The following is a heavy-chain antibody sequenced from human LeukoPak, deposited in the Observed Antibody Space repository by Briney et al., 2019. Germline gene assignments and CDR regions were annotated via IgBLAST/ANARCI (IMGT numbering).Heavy chain of an antibody. CDR1: EFAFSTYN. D-gene: IGHD4-23*01. J-gene: IGHJ4*02. V-gene: IGHV3-48*02. Sequence: GGSLRLSRAASEFAFSTYNMNWVRQAPGKGLEWVSYISTGSSTTYYADSVKGRFTISRDNVENSLYLQMNSLRDEDTAVYYCARVAAGYSVNYFDYWGQGTLVTVSS. CDR2: ISTGSSTT. CDR3: ARVAAGYSVNYFDY.